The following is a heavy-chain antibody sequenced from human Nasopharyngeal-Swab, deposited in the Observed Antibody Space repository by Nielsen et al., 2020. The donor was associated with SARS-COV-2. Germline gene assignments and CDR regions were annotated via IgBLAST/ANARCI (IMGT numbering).Heavy chain of an antibody. Sequence: GGSLRLSCAASGFTVSSNYMSWVRQAPGKGLEWVSVIYSGGSTYYADSVKGRFTISRDNSKNTLYLQMNSLRAEDTAVYYCARLRDGYNWIPIDYWGQGTLVTVSS. CDR1: GFTVSSNY. D-gene: IGHD5-24*01. CDR3: ARLRDGYNWIPIDY. CDR2: IYSGGST. V-gene: IGHV3-53*01. J-gene: IGHJ4*02.